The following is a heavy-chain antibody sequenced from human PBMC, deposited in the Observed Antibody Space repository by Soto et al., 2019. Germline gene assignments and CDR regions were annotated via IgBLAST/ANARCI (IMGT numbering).Heavy chain of an antibody. J-gene: IGHJ4*02. CDR3: ERDFTMVGGFITPHPFEY. CDR2: ISAYNGNT. CDR1: GYTFTSYG. Sequence: ALVKVSCKASGYTFTSYGISWVRQAPGQGLEWMGWISAYNGNTNYAQKLQGRVTMTTDTSTSTAYMELRGLRSDATAVYYCERDFTMVGGFITPHPFEYWGRGTLVTVSS. D-gene: IGHD3-10*01. V-gene: IGHV1-18*01.